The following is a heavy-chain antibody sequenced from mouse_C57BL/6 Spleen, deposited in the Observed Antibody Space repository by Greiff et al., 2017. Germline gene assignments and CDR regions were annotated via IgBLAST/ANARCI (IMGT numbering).Heavy chain of an antibody. CDR1: GYTFTDYY. Sequence: QVQLQQSGAELVRPGASVKLSCKASGYTFTDYYINWVKQRPGQGLEWIARIYPGSGNTNYNEKFKGKATLTAEKSSSTAYMQLRSLTSEDSAVYFCARCRDVYGDGYAMDYWGQGTSVTVSS. J-gene: IGHJ4*01. CDR3: ARCRDVYGDGYAMDY. CDR2: IYPGSGNT. D-gene: IGHD2-2*01. V-gene: IGHV1-76*01.